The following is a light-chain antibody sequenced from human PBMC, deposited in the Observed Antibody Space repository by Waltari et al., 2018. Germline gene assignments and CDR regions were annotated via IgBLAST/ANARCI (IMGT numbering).Light chain of an antibody. CDR2: DAS. CDR1: QSVSSN. V-gene: IGKV3-15*01. CDR3: QQYKDWPPWT. J-gene: IGKJ1*01. Sequence: EIVMTQSPATLSVSPGERATLSCRASQSVSSNLAWYQHKPGQAPRLVIYDASTRAAGIPARLSGSGSGTEFTLTISSMQSEDFAVYHCQQYKDWPPWTFGQGTKVEIK.